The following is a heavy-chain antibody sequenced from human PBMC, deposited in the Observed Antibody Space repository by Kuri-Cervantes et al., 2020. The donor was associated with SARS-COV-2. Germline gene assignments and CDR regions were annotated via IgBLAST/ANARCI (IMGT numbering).Heavy chain of an antibody. CDR1: GGSISSGNYY. J-gene: IGHJ6*03. D-gene: IGHD2-8*01. CDR2: SYTSGST. CDR3: ARGLGYGYYYYYMDV. V-gene: IGHV4-61*09. Sequence: SETLSLTCTVSGGSISSGNYYWSWIRQTAGKGLEWIRYSYTSGSTNYNPSLKSRVTISVDTSKNQFSLKLSSVTAADTAVYYCARGLGYGYYYYYMDVWGKGTTVTVSS.